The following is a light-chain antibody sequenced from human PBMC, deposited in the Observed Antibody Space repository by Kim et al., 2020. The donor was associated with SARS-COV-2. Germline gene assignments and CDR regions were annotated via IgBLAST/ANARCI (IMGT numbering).Light chain of an antibody. CDR3: QSYDSSLSGV. J-gene: IGLJ3*02. Sequence: GQRVTISCTGSSSNIGAGYDVHWYQQFPGTAPKLRVYANTNRPSGVPDRFSGSKSGTSASLAITGLQAEDEADYYCQSYDSSLSGVFGGGTQLTVL. CDR2: ANT. V-gene: IGLV1-40*01. CDR1: SSNIGAGYD.